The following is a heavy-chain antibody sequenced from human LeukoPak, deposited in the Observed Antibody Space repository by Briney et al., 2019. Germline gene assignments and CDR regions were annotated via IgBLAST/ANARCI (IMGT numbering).Heavy chain of an antibody. CDR1: GYTFTSYD. CDR2: ISAYNGNT. V-gene: IGHV1-18*01. CDR3: ARGSLDYYDSSGPRTNAFDI. J-gene: IGHJ3*02. Sequence: ASVKVSCKASGYTFTSYDINWVRQAPGQGLEWMGWISAYNGNTNYAQKLQGRVTMITDTSTSTAYMELRSLRSDDTAVYYCARGSLDYYDSSGPRTNAFDIWGQGTMVTVSS. D-gene: IGHD3-22*01.